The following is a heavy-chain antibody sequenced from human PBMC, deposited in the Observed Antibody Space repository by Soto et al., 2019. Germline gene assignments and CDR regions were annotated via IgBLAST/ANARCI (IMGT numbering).Heavy chain of an antibody. CDR2: VSGSGDYT. D-gene: IGHD3-9*01. CDR1: GFTFSSYA. CDR3: AKDRYYDMLTGYNYYHCEMAV. V-gene: IGHV3-23*01. J-gene: IGHJ6*02. Sequence: EVQLLESGGGLVQPGGSLRLSCAASGFTFSSYAMSWVRQAPGKGLEWVSGVSGSGDYTFYADSVKGRLTISRDNSKNKLYLQMNSLRAEDKAVYYCAKDRYYDMLTGYNYYHCEMAVLGLGTTVTVSS.